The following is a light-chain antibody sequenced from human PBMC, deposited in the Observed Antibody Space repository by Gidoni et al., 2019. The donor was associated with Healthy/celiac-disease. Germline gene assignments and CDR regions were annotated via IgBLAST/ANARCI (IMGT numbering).Light chain of an antibody. CDR2: AAS. Sequence: IQMTHSPSSLSASVGDRVTITCRASQSISSYLNWYQQKPGKAPKLLIYAASSLQSGVPSRFSGSGSGTDFTLTISSLQPEDFATYYCQQSYSTLCSFGQGTKLEIK. V-gene: IGKV1-39*01. J-gene: IGKJ2*04. CDR3: QQSYSTLCS. CDR1: QSISSY.